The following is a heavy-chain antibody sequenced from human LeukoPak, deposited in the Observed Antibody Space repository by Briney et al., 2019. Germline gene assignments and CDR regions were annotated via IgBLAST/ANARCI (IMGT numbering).Heavy chain of an antibody. CDR3: APLPADYYYYGMDV. Sequence: PGGSLRLSCAASGFTFSSYGRHWVRQAPGKGLEWVAFIRYDGSNKYYADSVKGRFTISRDNSKNTLYLQMNSLRAEDTAVYYCAPLPADYYYYGMDVRGQGTTVTVSS. CDR2: IRYDGSNK. CDR1: GFTFSSYG. V-gene: IGHV3-30*02. J-gene: IGHJ6*02.